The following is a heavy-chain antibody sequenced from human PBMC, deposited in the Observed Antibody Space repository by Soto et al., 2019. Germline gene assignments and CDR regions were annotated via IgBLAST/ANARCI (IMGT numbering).Heavy chain of an antibody. CDR1: GYTFTSYG. D-gene: IGHD3-10*01. Sequence: ASVKVSCKASGYTFTSYGISWVRQAPGQGLEWMGWISAYNGNTNYAQKLQGRVTMTTDTSTSTAYMELRSLRSDDTAVYYCARDYHYYGAGHYPPFDYWGQGTLVTVSS. CDR2: ISAYNGNT. V-gene: IGHV1-18*01. J-gene: IGHJ4*02. CDR3: ARDYHYYGAGHYPPFDY.